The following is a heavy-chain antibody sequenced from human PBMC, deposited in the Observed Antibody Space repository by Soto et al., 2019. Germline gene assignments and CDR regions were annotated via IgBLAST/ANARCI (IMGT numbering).Heavy chain of an antibody. J-gene: IGHJ5*02. CDR1: GESFSGHH. CDR3: ARVLVTYGGIMVPYNWFDT. V-gene: IGHV4-34*01. D-gene: IGHD3-16*02. Sequence: PSETLSLTCAVYGESFSGHHWAWIRQPPGKGLEWIGEINLSGGTNYSPSLKSRVTISVDTSKNQFSLKLTSVTAADTAVYYCARVLVTYGGIMVPYNWFDTWGKGNRVTVSS. CDR2: INLSGGT.